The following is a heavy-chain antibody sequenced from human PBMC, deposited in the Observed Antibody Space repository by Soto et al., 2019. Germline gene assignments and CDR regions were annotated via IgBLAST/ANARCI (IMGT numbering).Heavy chain of an antibody. J-gene: IGHJ5*02. CDR1: GFTFSSYA. CDR3: ARAEA. CDR2: ISYDGSNK. Sequence: QVQLVESGGGVVQPGRSLRLSCAASGFTFSSYAMHWVRQAPGKGLEWVAVISYDGSNKYYADSVKGRVTISRDNSKNTMYLQMNSLGAEDTAVYYCARAEAWGQGTLVTVS. V-gene: IGHV3-30-3*01.